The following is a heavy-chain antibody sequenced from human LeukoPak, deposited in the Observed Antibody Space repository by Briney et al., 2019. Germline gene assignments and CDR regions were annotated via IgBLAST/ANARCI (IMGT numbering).Heavy chain of an antibody. D-gene: IGHD4-11*01. V-gene: IGHV1-2*02. J-gene: IGHJ6*03. CDR1: GYTFTGYY. CDR2: INPNSGGT. CDR3: ARDRHDYKGTYYYYMDV. Sequence: ASVKVSCKASGYTFTGYYMHWVRQAPGQGLEWMGWINPNSGGTNYAQKFQGRVTMTRDTSISTAYMELSRLRSDDTAVYYCARDRHDYKGTYYYYMDVWGKGTTVTVSS.